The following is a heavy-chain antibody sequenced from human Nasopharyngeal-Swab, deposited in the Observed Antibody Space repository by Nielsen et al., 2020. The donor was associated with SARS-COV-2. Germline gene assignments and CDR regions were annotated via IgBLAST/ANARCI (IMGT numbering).Heavy chain of an antibody. V-gene: IGHV4-39*07. Sequence: SETLSLTCSVSGGSITANPYYWSWVRQPPGKGLEWIGGMSFNGNAYYNPPLKSRVTLSVDTSKNQLSLKLTSATAADTAIYYCARGARYFDWLLSPPDFWGRGALVTVSS. CDR1: GGSITANPYY. D-gene: IGHD3-9*01. CDR3: ARGARYFDWLLSPPDF. CDR2: MSFNGNA. J-gene: IGHJ4*02.